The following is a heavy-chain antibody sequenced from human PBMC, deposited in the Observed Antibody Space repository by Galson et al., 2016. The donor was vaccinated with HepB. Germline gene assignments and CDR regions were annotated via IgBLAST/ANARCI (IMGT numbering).Heavy chain of an antibody. CDR3: AKSLLGVTLVSYYYGMDV. Sequence: SLRLSCAASGFTFSNYVMNWVRQAPGKGLEWVSAISGSGTNTYYEDSVKGRFTISRDNSKNTLFLQMNSLRAEDTAVYYCAKSLLGVTLVSYYYGMDVWGQGNRGHRLL. CDR1: GFTFSNYV. V-gene: IGHV3-23*01. CDR2: ISGSGTNT. D-gene: IGHD2-21*02. J-gene: IGHJ6*02.